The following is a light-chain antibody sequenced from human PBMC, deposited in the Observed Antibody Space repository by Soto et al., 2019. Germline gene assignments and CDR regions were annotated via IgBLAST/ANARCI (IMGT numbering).Light chain of an antibody. CDR1: QGITNR. CDR2: EAS. Sequence: IQMSQSPSPVPSSIDDRLTITCRASQGITNRLAWYKQKPGKAPKXXIYEASSLQSGVPSRISGSGSGTDVTLTISSLKHEDFETYYCQQANSFPITFGQGTRLEIK. V-gene: IGKV1D-12*01. J-gene: IGKJ5*01. CDR3: QQANSFPIT.